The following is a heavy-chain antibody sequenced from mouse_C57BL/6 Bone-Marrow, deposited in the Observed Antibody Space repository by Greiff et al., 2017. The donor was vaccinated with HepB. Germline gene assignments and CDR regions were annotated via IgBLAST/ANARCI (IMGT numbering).Heavy chain of an antibody. J-gene: IGHJ3*01. Sequence: QVQLQQPGAELVMPGASVKLSCKASGYTFTSYWMHWVKQRPGQGLEWIGEIDPSDSYTNYNQKFKGKSTLTVDKSSSTAYMQLSCLTSEDSAVYYCAREDGYYRFAYWGQGTLVTVSA. CDR2: IDPSDSYT. CDR3: AREDGYYRFAY. D-gene: IGHD2-3*01. V-gene: IGHV1-69*01. CDR1: GYTFTSYW.